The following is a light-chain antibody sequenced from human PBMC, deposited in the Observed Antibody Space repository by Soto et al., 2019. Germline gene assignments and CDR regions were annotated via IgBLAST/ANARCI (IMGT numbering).Light chain of an antibody. Sequence: EIVLTQSPGTLSLSPGERATLSCRASKSVSSSYLAWYQQKPGQAPRLLIYGASSRATGMPDRFSGSGSGTDFTLTISRLEPEDFAVYYCQQYGSSPTFGQGTKLEIK. CDR3: QQYGSSPT. CDR2: GAS. V-gene: IGKV3-20*01. CDR1: KSVSSSY. J-gene: IGKJ2*01.